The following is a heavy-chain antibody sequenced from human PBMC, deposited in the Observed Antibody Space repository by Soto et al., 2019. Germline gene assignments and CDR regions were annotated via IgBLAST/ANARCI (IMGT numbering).Heavy chain of an antibody. V-gene: IGHV3-23*01. CDR2: ITDNGGST. D-gene: IGHD2-21*01. J-gene: IGHJ1*01. CDR3: AKDICGPRIGSNEY. Sequence: EVQLLGSGGGLVQPGGSLRLSCAASGFMFSSYVMNWVRQAPGKGLEWVSSITDNGGSTYYADSVKGRYSICRDNSKNRRYRPMKSLRADGIAVSACAKDICGPRIGSNEYWGQGTMVTVSP. CDR1: GFMFSSYV.